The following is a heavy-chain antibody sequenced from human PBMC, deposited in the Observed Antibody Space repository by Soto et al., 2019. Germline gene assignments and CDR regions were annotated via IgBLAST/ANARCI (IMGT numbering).Heavy chain of an antibody. D-gene: IGHD2-15*01. V-gene: IGHV3-15*07. J-gene: IGHJ6*02. Sequence: GGSLRLSCAASGFTFSNAWMNWVRQAPGKGLEWVGRIKSKTDGGTTDYAAPVKGRFTISRDDSKNTLYLQMNSLKTEDTAVYYCTTAGGCSGGSCYYYYGMDVWGQGTTVTVSS. CDR3: TTAGGCSGGSCYYYYGMDV. CDR1: GFTFSNAW. CDR2: IKSKTDGGTT.